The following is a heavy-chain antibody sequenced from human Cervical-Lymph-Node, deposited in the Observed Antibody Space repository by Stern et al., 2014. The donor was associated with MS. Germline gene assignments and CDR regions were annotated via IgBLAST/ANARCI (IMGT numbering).Heavy chain of an antibody. D-gene: IGHD5-24*01. CDR1: GGTFSNYA. Sequence: QVQLVQSGAEVKKPGSSVKVSCKASGGTFSNYAISWVRQAPGQGLEWMGGIIPILGTPNYAQRFQGRVTITADQSTSTAYMELSSLTSEDTAVYYCARGAGDGYILRRFHHYGLGVWGQGTTVTVSS. J-gene: IGHJ6*02. CDR3: ARGAGDGYILRRFHHYGLGV. CDR2: IIPILGTP. V-gene: IGHV1-69*01.